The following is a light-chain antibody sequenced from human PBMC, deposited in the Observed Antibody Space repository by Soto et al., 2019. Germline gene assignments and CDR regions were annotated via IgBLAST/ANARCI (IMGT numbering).Light chain of an antibody. V-gene: IGLV2-14*01. CDR2: EVT. CDR3: SSYTNINTRACV. Sequence: QSALTQPASVSGSPGQSITISCTGTSGDIGSYNRVSWYQQHPGKAPQLIIYEVTDRPPGVSNRFSGSKSGNTASLTISGLRAEYEAEYYCSSYTNINTRACVFGTGTKLTVL. J-gene: IGLJ1*01. CDR1: SGDIGSYNR.